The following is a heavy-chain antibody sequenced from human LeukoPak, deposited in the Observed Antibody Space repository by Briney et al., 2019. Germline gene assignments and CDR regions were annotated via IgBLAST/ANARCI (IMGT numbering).Heavy chain of an antibody. V-gene: IGHV3-23*01. Sequence: GGSLRLSCAASGFTFSNYAMTWVRQAPGKGLGWVSDINYSGGSTYYADSVKGRFTISRDNSKNTLYLQMNSLRADDTAVYYCAKVRPRFDPWGQGTLVTVSS. CDR3: AKVRPRFDP. J-gene: IGHJ5*02. CDR2: INYSGGST. CDR1: GFTFSNYA.